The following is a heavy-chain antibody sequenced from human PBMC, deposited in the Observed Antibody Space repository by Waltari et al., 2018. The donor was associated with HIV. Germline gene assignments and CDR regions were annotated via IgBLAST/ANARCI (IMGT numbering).Heavy chain of an antibody. V-gene: IGHV1-18*01. J-gene: IGHJ4*02. CDR1: GYTFTSYG. CDR2: ISAHNGNT. CDR3: ARTYYYDSPREFDY. Sequence: QVHLVQSAAEVKKPGASVKVSCTAYGYTFTSYGISWVRQAPGQGLEWMGWISAHNGNTNDAQNLQGRVTMTTDTSTNTAYMELRSLRSDDTAVYYCARTYYYDSPREFDYWGQGTLVTVSS. D-gene: IGHD3-22*01.